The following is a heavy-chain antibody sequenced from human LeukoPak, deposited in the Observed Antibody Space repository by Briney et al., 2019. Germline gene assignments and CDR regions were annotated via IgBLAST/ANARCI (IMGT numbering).Heavy chain of an antibody. D-gene: IGHD3-22*01. CDR3: ARDRTEKYYYDSSGHYDY. J-gene: IGHJ4*02. V-gene: IGHV3-66*01. CDR2: IYSGGST. CDR1: GFTVSSNY. Sequence: GGSLRLSCAASGFTVSSNYMSWVRQAPGKGLEWVSVIYSGGSTYYADSVKGRFTISRDNSKNTLYLQMNSLRAEDTAVYYCARDRTEKYYYDSSGHYDYWGQGTLVTVSS.